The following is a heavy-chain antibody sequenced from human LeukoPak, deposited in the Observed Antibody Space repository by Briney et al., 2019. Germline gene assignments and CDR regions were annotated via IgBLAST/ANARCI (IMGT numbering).Heavy chain of an antibody. D-gene: IGHD1-26*01. CDR1: GFTFNSYT. CDR2: IDSSSSYI. Sequence: GGSLRLSCAASGFTFNSYTLNWVRQAPGKGLEWVSSIDSSSSYIYYADSVKGRFTISRDNAKNSLYLQVNSLRAEDTAVYYCARDPTSSWETAFDIWGQGTMVTVSS. J-gene: IGHJ3*02. V-gene: IGHV3-21*01. CDR3: ARDPTSSWETAFDI.